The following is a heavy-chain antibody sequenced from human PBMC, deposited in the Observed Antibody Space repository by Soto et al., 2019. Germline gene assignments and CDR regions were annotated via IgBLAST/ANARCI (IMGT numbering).Heavy chain of an antibody. Sequence: PGGSLRLSCAASGFTFSDYYMSWIRQAPGKGLEWVSYISGSGSTIYYADSVKGRFTISRDNAKNTLYLQMNSLRAEDTAVYYCAKDQGSSWYEIDYWGQGTLVTVSS. D-gene: IGHD6-13*01. CDR1: GFTFSDYY. V-gene: IGHV3-11*01. CDR2: ISGSGSTI. CDR3: AKDQGSSWYEIDY. J-gene: IGHJ4*02.